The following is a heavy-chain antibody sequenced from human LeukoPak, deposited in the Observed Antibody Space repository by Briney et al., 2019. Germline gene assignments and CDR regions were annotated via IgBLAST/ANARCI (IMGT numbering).Heavy chain of an antibody. V-gene: IGHV1-3*01. D-gene: IGHD1-1*01. CDR3: ARFKLEVKVGFNYYYYGMDV. Sequence: EASVKVSCKASGYTFTSYSMHWVRQAPGQRLEWMGWINVGNGNTKYSQKFQGRVTITRDTSASTAYMELSSLRSEDTAVYYCARFKLEVKVGFNYYYYGMDVWGQGTTVTVSS. CDR2: INVGNGNT. CDR1: GYTFTSYS. J-gene: IGHJ6*02.